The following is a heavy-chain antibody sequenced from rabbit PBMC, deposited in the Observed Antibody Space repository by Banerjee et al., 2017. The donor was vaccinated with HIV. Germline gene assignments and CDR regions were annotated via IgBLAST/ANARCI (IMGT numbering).Heavy chain of an antibody. CDR3: ARAAGYAGYGYATGFDL. V-gene: IGHV1S45*01. Sequence: EESGGGLVQPEGSLTLTCTASGFSFSSSYWICWVRQAPGKGLEWIGCIYTGSGSTWYVSWAKGRFTISKTSSTTVTLQMTSLTAADTATYFCARAAGYAGYGYATGFDLWGPGTLVTVS. CDR2: IYTGSGST. CDR1: GFSFSSSYW. J-gene: IGHJ4*01. D-gene: IGHD6-1*01.